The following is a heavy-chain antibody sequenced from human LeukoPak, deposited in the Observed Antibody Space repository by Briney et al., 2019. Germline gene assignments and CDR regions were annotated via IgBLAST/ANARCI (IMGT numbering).Heavy chain of an antibody. CDR2: INPNSGGT. Sequence: ASVKVSCKASGYTITGYYMHWVRQAPGQGLEWMGWINPNSGGTNYAQKFQGWVTMTRDTSISTAYMELSRLRSDDTAVYYCARDRNGGSGWPNWFDPWGQGTLVTVSS. V-gene: IGHV1-2*04. J-gene: IGHJ5*02. CDR1: GYTITGYY. CDR3: ARDRNGGSGWPNWFDP. D-gene: IGHD6-19*01.